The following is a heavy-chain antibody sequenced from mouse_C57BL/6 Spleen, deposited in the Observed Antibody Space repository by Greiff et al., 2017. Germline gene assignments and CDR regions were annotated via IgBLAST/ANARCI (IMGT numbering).Heavy chain of an antibody. CDR2: IWTGGGT. V-gene: IGHV2-9-1*01. Sequence: VKLVESGPGLVAPSQSLSITCTVSGFSLTSYAISWVRQPPGKGLEWLGVIWTGGGTNYNSALKSRLSISKDNSKSQVFLKMNSLQTDDTDRYYCARKEITTVVATPYYAMDYWGQGTSVTVSS. CDR3: ARKEITTVVATPYYAMDY. J-gene: IGHJ4*01. D-gene: IGHD1-1*01. CDR1: GFSLTSYA.